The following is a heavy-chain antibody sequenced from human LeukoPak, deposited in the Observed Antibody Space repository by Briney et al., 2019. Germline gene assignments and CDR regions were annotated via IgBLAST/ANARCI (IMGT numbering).Heavy chain of an antibody. V-gene: IGHV3-30*03. Sequence: AGSLRLSCAASGFTFSNYVIHWVRQAPGKGLEWLAVISYDGTNKYYADTVKGRFTISRDHSQSTVDLQMNTLRGADTAVYHCVRSPTYYNMDVWGKGTTVTVSS. CDR2: ISYDGTNK. CDR3: VRSPTYYNMDV. CDR1: GFTFSNYV. J-gene: IGHJ6*03.